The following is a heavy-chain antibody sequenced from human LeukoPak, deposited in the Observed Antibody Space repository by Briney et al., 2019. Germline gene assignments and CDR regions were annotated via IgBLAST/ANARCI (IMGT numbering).Heavy chain of an antibody. CDR3: AKGDYYGSGSYFFDS. Sequence: GGSLRLSCAASGXTFSSYAMSWVRQAPGKGLEWVSAISGSGGSTYYADSVKGRFTISRDNSKNTLYLQMNSLRAEDTAVYYCAKGDYYGSGSYFFDSWGQGALVTVSS. J-gene: IGHJ4*02. V-gene: IGHV3-23*01. CDR1: GXTFSSYA. CDR2: ISGSGGST. D-gene: IGHD3-10*01.